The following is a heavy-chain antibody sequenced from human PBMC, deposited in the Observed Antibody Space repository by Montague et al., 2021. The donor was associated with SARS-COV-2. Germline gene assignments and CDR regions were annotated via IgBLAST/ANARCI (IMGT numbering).Heavy chain of an antibody. V-gene: IGHV3-30*09. CDR1: GFTFNNYA. D-gene: IGHD6-19*01. CDR3: VRASLIKARIAVAGTTVY. Sequence: SLRLSCAASGFTFNNYAMHWVRQAPGKGQEWVAIISYDGSNKYYADSVKGRFAISRDNSKNTLYLQMNSLRAEDTAVYYCVRASLIKARIAVAGTTVYWGQGTLATISS. J-gene: IGHJ4*02. CDR2: ISYDGSNK.